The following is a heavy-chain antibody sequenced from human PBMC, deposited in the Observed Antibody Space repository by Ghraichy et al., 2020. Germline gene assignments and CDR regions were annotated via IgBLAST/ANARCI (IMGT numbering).Heavy chain of an antibody. CDR3: GKSDGGNRYYYYGMDV. CDR2: IFYSGTT. V-gene: IGHV4-39*01. D-gene: IGHD4-23*01. CDR1: GGSITGNPYY. J-gene: IGHJ6*02. Sequence: SETLSLTCPVSGGSITGNPYYWGWIRQPPGKGLEWIGTIFYSGTTYFNPSRKSRLTISIDTSKTKFSLKLSSVTAADSAVYYCGKSDGGNRYYYYGMDVWGQGTTVIVSS.